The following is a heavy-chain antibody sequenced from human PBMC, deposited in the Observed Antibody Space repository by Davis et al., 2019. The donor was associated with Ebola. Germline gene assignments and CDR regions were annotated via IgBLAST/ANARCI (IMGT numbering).Heavy chain of an antibody. CDR3: ARGQVVWPRFGP. CDR1: GGSLSGYY. Sequence: MPSETLSLTCAVYGGSLSGYYWSWIRQPPGKGLEWIGEINHSGSTNYNPSLKSRVTISVDTSKNQFSLKLSSVTAADTAVYYCARGQVVWPRFGPWGQGTLVTVSS. J-gene: IGHJ5*02. D-gene: IGHD2-15*01. V-gene: IGHV4-34*01. CDR2: INHSGST.